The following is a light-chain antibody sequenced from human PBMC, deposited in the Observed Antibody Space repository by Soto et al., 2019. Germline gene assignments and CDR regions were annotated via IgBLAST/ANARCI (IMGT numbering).Light chain of an antibody. CDR3: QQYGSSPIT. CDR2: GAS. V-gene: IGKV3-20*01. CDR1: QGVSNS. Sequence: EIVLTQSPGTLSLSPGERATLSCRASQGVSNSLAWYQQKTGQAPRLLISGASSRATGIPDRFSGSGSETDFTLTISRLEPEDFALYYCQQYGSSPITFGQGTRLEIK. J-gene: IGKJ5*01.